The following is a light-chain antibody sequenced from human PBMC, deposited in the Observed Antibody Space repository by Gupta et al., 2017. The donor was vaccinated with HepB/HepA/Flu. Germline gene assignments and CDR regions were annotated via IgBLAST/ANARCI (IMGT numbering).Light chain of an antibody. J-gene: IGKJ4*01. Sequence: DIQMTQSPSSLSASVGDRVTITCQASQDISKYLNWYQQKPGKAPKLLIYDTSNLERGVPSRFSGSGSGTDFTFTSSRRQHEDIVKYYGQQDDNVRTFGGGTKVEIK. CDR1: QDISKY. CDR3: QQDDNVRT. V-gene: IGKV1-33*01. CDR2: DTS.